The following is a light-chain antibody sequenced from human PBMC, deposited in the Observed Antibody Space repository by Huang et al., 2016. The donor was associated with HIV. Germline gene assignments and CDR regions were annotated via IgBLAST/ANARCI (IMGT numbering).Light chain of an antibody. CDR2: WAS. CDR1: QSLLSSSTNKNY. CDR3: QQYYKSPQT. Sequence: DILLTQSPDSLAVSLGETATLTCRSSQSLLSSSTNKNYLAWFQQRPGQPPKLLVFWASSREAGIPERFTGGGSGTQFALTISNVKTEDVAIYYCQQYYKSPQTFGPGTRVEI. V-gene: IGKV4-1*01. J-gene: IGKJ1*01.